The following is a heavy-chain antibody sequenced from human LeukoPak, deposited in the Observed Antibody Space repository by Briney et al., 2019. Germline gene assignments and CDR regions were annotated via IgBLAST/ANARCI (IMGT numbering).Heavy chain of an antibody. Sequence: GSLRLSCGASGFNFSAFCMSWVRQAPGKGLEWVASISLSGRFIYSADSLKGRFTISRDNAKNSVHLQVNSLRAEDTAVYYCAREMLVIPAAVDYWGQGTLVTVSS. CDR3: AREMLVIPAAVDY. CDR2: ISLSGRFI. D-gene: IGHD2-2*01. CDR1: GFNFSAFC. V-gene: IGHV3-21*01. J-gene: IGHJ4*02.